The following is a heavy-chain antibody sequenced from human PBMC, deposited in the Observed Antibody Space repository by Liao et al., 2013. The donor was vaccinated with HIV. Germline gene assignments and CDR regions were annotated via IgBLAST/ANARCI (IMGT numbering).Heavy chain of an antibody. CDR3: ATFLCSTGNCYGPLSSYYSYYYMDV. J-gene: IGHJ6*03. V-gene: IGHV4-4*07. CDR1: GDSMRSYY. D-gene: IGHD2-15*01. CDR2: IYSSGNT. Sequence: QVQLQEAGPGLVKPSETLSLSCLVSGDSMRSYYWSWLRQPAGKGLEWIGRIYSSGNTRYSPALNSRVAISVDTPKNQFFLTLTSVTAADTAVYYCATFLCSTGNCYGPLSSYYSYYYMDVWGKGTTVTVSS.